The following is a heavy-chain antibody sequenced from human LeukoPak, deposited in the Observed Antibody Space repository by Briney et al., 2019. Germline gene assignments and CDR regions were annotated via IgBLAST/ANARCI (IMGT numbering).Heavy chain of an antibody. V-gene: IGHV3-21*01. J-gene: IGHJ4*02. CDR2: ISSSSSYT. D-gene: IGHD2-2*01. CDR1: GFTFSSYS. Sequence: GGSLRLSCAASGFTFSSYSMNWVRQAPGKGLEWVSSISSSSSYTYYADSVKGRFTISRDNAKNSLYLQMNSLRAEDTAVYYCARDLENIVVVPAAMSYWGQGTLVTVSS. CDR3: ARDLENIVVVPAAMSY.